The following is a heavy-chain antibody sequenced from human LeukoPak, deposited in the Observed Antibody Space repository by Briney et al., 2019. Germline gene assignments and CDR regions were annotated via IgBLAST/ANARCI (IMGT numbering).Heavy chain of an antibody. Sequence: ASVTVSCKASGGTFSSYAISWVRQAPGQGLEWMGGIIPIFGTANYAQKFQGRVTITADESTSTAYMELSSLRSEDTAVYYCARARIAAAGTERPVYYYYGMDVWGQGTTVTVSS. J-gene: IGHJ6*02. V-gene: IGHV1-69*13. CDR1: GGTFSSYA. CDR3: ARARIAAAGTERPVYYYYGMDV. CDR2: IIPIFGTA. D-gene: IGHD6-13*01.